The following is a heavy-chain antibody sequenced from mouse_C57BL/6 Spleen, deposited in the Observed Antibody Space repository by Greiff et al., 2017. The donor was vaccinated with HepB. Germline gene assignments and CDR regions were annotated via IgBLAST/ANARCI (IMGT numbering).Heavy chain of an antibody. CDR3: ARDYALGMDY. Sequence: ESGPGLVKPSQSLSLTCSVTGYSITSGYYWNWIRQFPGNKLEWMGYISYDGSNNYNPSLKNRISITRDTSKNQFFLKLNSVTTEDTATYYCARDYALGMDYWGQGTSVTVSS. CDR2: ISYDGSN. CDR1: GYSITSGYY. D-gene: IGHD2-12*01. J-gene: IGHJ4*01. V-gene: IGHV3-6*01.